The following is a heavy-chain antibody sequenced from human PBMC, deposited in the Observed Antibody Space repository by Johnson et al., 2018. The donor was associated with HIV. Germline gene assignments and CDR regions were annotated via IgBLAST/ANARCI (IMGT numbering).Heavy chain of an antibody. CDR2: IKQDGSEN. CDR1: GFTFSSYW. J-gene: IGHJ3*02. Sequence: VQLVESGGGLVQPGGSLRLSCAASGFTFSSYWMSWVRQAPGKGLEWVANIKQDGSENYYVDSVKGRFTISRDNAKNSLYLQMNSLRAEDTAVYYCARSLAAAGLYDAFDIWGQGTMVTVSS. V-gene: IGHV3-7*05. D-gene: IGHD6-13*01. CDR3: ARSLAAAGLYDAFDI.